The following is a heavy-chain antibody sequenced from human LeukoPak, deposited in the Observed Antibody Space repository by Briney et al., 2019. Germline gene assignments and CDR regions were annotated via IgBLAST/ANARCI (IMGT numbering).Heavy chain of an antibody. J-gene: IGHJ4*02. V-gene: IGHV3-11*05. Sequence: GGSLILSCAASGFTFSDYYMSWIRQAPGKGLEWVSYISSSSSYTNYADSVKGRFTISRDNAKNSLYLQMNSLRAEDTAVYYCAREYCSGTTCYLPGYWGQGTLVTVSS. CDR2: ISSSSSYT. D-gene: IGHD2-15*01. CDR1: GFTFSDYY. CDR3: AREYCSGTTCYLPGY.